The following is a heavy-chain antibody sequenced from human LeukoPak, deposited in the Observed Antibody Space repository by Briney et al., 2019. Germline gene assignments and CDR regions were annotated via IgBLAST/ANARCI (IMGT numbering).Heavy chain of an antibody. CDR3: AKVAKYYYGSETYYFFEH. D-gene: IGHD3-10*01. J-gene: IGHJ4*02. CDR2: INQDVTEK. V-gene: IGHV3-7*01. CDR1: GFTFTTYW. Sequence: GGSLRLSCAASGFTFTTYWMTWVRQAPGKGLEWVSNINQDVTEKYYVDSVKGRFTISRDNAKNSLYLQMNSLIVEDTAVYYCAKVAKYYYGSETYYFFEHWGQGTPVTASS.